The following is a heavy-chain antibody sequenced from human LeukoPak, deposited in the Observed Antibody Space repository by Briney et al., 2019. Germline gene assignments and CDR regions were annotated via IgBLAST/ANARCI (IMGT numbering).Heavy chain of an antibody. CDR2: ISYDGSNK. CDR1: GFTFSSYA. V-gene: IGHV3-30-3*01. CDR3: AKATHFYYYGMDV. Sequence: PGGSLRLSCAASGFTFSSYAMHWVRQAPGKGLEWVAVISYDGSNKYYADSVKGRFTISRDNSKNTLYLQMNSLRAEDTAVYYCAKATHFYYYGMDVWGQGTTVTVSS. J-gene: IGHJ6*02.